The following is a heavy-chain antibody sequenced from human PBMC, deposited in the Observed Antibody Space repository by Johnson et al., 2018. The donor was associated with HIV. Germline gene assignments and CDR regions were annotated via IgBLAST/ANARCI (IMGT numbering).Heavy chain of an antibody. CDR1: GFIVSNTY. Sequence: VQLVESGGGLIQPGGSLRLSCATSGFIVSNTYMTWVRQAPGKGLEWVSAISGSGGSTYYPDSVQGRFTISRDKSKNTMYLQMNSLRAEDTAVYYCAAKTLLHAFDIWGQGTMVTVSS. CDR3: AAKTLLHAFDI. D-gene: IGHD2-15*01. J-gene: IGHJ3*02. CDR2: SGSGGST. V-gene: IGHV3-23*04.